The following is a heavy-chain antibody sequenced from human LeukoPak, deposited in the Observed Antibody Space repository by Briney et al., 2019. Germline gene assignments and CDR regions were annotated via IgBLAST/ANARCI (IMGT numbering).Heavy chain of an antibody. D-gene: IGHD3-3*01. Sequence: GGSLRLSCAASGFTFSSYGMHWVRRAPGKGLEWVAVIWYDGSNKYYADSVKGRFTISRDNSKNTLYLQMNSLRAEDTAVYYCARVGLYDFWSGYPGHDAFDIWGQGTMVTVSS. J-gene: IGHJ3*02. CDR1: GFTFSSYG. CDR3: ARVGLYDFWSGYPGHDAFDI. CDR2: IWYDGSNK. V-gene: IGHV3-33*01.